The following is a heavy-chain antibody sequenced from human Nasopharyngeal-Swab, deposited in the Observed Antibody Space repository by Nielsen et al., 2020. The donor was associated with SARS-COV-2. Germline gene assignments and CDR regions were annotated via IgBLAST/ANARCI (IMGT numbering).Heavy chain of an antibody. CDR2: IYYSGST. CDR1: GGSISSYY. D-gene: IGHD3-3*01. V-gene: IGHV4-59*13. Sequence: SETLSLTCTVSGGSISSYYWSWIRQPPGKGLEWIGYIYYSGSTNYNPSLKSRVTISVDTSKNQFSLKLSSVTAAGTAVYYCASSPYDFWSGYRFDYWGQGTLVTVSS. CDR3: ASSPYDFWSGYRFDY. J-gene: IGHJ4*02.